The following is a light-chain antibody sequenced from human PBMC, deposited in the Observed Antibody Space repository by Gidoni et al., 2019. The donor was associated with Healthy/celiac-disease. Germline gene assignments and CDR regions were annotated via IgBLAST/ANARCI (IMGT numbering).Light chain of an antibody. J-gene: IGLJ3*02. CDR3: QTWGTGIHV. Sequence: QLVRTQSPSASASLGASVKLTCTLSSGHSSYAIAWHQQQPEKGPRYLMNLNSDGSHSKGDGIPDRFSGSSSGAERYLTISSLQSEDEADYYCQTWGTGIHVFGGGTKLTVL. CDR2: LNSDGSH. CDR1: SGHSSYA. V-gene: IGLV4-69*01.